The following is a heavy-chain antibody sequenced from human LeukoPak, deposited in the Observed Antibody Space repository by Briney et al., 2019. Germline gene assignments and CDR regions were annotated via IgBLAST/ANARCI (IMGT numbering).Heavy chain of an antibody. Sequence: ASVKVSYKASGYSFSSYGISWVRQAPGQGLEWMGWISGHNGNTKYAQKLQGRVTMTTDTSTSTAYMELRSLTSDDTAVYYCARDMYDSSAYYFDYWGQGTLVTVSS. J-gene: IGHJ4*02. V-gene: IGHV1-18*01. CDR3: ARDMYDSSAYYFDY. CDR2: ISGHNGNT. CDR1: GYSFSSYG. D-gene: IGHD3-22*01.